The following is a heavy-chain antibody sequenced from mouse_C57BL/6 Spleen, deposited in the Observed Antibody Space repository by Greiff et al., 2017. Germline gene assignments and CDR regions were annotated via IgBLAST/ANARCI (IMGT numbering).Heavy chain of an antibody. CDR1: GYTFTSYG. V-gene: IGHV1-81*01. CDR2: IYPRSGNT. CDR3: ALRGDYYGSSYDWYFDV. J-gene: IGHJ1*03. D-gene: IGHD1-1*01. Sequence: QVQLQQSGAELARPGASVKLSCKASGYTFTSYGISWVKQRTGQGLEWIGEIYPRSGNTYYNEKFKGKATLTADKSSSTAYMELRSLTSEDSAVYFCALRGDYYGSSYDWYFDVWGTGTTVTVSA.